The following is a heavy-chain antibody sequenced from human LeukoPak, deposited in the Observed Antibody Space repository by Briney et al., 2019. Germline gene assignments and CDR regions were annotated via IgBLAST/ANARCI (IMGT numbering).Heavy chain of an antibody. J-gene: IGHJ5*02. CDR2: IGSSGSTI. CDR3: ARVGYYDSSGPS. V-gene: IGHV3-48*03. D-gene: IGHD3-22*01. CDR1: GFTLSSYE. Sequence: GGSLRLSCAASGFTLSSYEMNWVRQAPGKGLEWVSYIGSSGSTIYYADSVKGRFTISRDNAKNSLYLQMNSLRSEDTAVYYCARVGYYDSSGPSWGQGTLVTVSS.